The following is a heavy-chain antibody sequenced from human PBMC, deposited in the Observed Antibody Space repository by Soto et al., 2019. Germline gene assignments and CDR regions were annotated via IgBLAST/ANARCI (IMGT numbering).Heavy chain of an antibody. CDR2: IYYSGST. CDR1: GGSISSSSYY. D-gene: IGHD2-2*01. J-gene: IGHJ6*03. Sequence: ASETLSLTCTVSGGSISSSSYYWGWIRQPPGKGLEWIGSIYYSGSTYYNPSLKSRVTISVDTSKNQFSLKLSSVTAADTAVYYCARGGKYPHYYYYYYMDVWGKGTTVTVSS. V-gene: IGHV4-39*07. CDR3: ARGGKYPHYYYYYYMDV.